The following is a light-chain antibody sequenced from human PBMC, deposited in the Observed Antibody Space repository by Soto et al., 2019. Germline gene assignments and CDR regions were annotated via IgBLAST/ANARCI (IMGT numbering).Light chain of an antibody. CDR2: DVS. CDR1: SSDVGGYNY. Sequence: QSALTQPASVSGSPGQSITISCTGTSSDVGGYNYVSWYQQHPGKAPKLMIYDVSNRPSGVSNRFSGSKSGNTASLTISGLPAEDEADYYCRSYTSSRPYVFGTGTKVTVL. CDR3: RSYTSSRPYV. J-gene: IGLJ1*01. V-gene: IGLV2-14*01.